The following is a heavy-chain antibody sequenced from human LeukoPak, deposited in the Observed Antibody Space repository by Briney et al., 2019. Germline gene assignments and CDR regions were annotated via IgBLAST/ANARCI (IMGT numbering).Heavy chain of an antibody. CDR2: INHSGST. V-gene: IGHV4-34*01. D-gene: IGHD6-13*01. CDR1: GGSFSGYY. Sequence: SETLSLTCAVYGGSFSGYYWSWIRQPPGKGLDWIGEINHSGSTNYNPSLKSWVTISVDTSKNQFSLKLSSVTAADTAVYYCASTFGSSWANYWGQGTLVTVSS. CDR3: ASTFGSSWANY. J-gene: IGHJ4*02.